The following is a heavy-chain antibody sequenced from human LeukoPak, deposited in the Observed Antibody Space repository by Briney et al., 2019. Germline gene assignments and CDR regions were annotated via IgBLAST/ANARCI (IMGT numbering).Heavy chain of an antibody. CDR2: IYTSGST. CDR1: GGSLSSGSYY. CDR3: ARGLMEYYDFWSGSSFDY. D-gene: IGHD3-3*01. V-gene: IGHV4-61*02. Sequence: SQTLSLTCTVSGGSLSSGSYYWNWIRQPAGKGLEWIGRIYTSGSTNYIPSLKSRVTISVDPSKNQFSLKLSSVTAADTAVYYCARGLMEYYDFWSGSSFDYWGQGTLVTVSS. J-gene: IGHJ4*02.